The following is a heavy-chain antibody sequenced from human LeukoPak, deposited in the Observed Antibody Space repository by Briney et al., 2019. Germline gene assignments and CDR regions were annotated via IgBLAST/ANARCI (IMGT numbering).Heavy chain of an antibody. CDR3: ARGESIAAPFNWFDP. J-gene: IGHJ5*02. V-gene: IGHV1-69*05. CDR2: IIPIFGTA. CDR1: GGTFSSYA. Sequence: ASVKVSRKASGGTFSSYAISWVRQAPGQGLEWMGGIIPIFGTANYAQKFQGRVTITTDESTSTAYMELSSLRSEDTAVYYCARGESIAAPFNWFDPWGQGTLVTVSS. D-gene: IGHD6-6*01.